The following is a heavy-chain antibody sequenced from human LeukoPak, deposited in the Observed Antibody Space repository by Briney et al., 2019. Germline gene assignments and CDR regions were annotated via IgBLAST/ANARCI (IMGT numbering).Heavy chain of an antibody. J-gene: IGHJ5*02. CDR1: GSTFSSYA. CDR3: AKDPTTIFGVVIIPVRWFDP. D-gene: IGHD3-3*01. Sequence: GGSLRLSCAASGSTFSSYAMSWVRQAPGKGLEWVSSISSSGGSTYYAASVKGRFTISRDNSKNTLYLQTNSLRAEDTAVYYCAKDPTTIFGVVIIPVRWFDPWGQGTLVTVSS. CDR2: ISSSGGST. V-gene: IGHV3-23*01.